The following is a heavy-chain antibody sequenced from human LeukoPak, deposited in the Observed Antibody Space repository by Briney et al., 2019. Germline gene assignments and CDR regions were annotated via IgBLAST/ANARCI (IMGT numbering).Heavy chain of an antibody. J-gene: IGHJ4*02. CDR1: GGSISSYY. Sequence: KPSETLSLTCTVSGGSISSYYWSWIRQPAGKGLEWIGRIYTSGSTNYNPSLKSRVTISVDTSKNQFSLKLSSVTAADTAVYYCAGMRPNGSGETGLEHDYWGQGTLVTVSS. V-gene: IGHV4-4*07. D-gene: IGHD3-10*01. CDR3: AGMRPNGSGETGLEHDY. CDR2: IYTSGST.